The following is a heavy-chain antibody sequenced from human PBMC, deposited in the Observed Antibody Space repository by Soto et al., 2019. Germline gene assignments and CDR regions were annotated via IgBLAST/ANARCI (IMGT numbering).Heavy chain of an antibody. CDR1: GFTFSNDW. J-gene: IGHJ4*02. V-gene: IGHV3-15*01. Sequence: GGSLRLSCAASGFTFSNDWMSWVRQAPGKGLEWVGRIKSKTDGRTTDYAAPVKGRFTISRANSKNTLNLQMNSLKTEDTAVYYCTTEVDIVLMVYANELDYWGQGTLVTVSS. CDR3: TTEVDIVLMVYANELDY. D-gene: IGHD2-8*01. CDR2: IKSKTDGRTT.